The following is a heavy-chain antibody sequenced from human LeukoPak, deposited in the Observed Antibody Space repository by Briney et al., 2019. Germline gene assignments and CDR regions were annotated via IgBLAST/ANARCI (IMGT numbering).Heavy chain of an antibody. CDR1: GFIFSGSS. J-gene: IGHJ4*02. Sequence: GGSLRLSCAASGFIFSGSSMHCVRQASGRGLVWVGRIRSKANSYATAYAASVKCRSTISRDDSKNTAYLQMNSLKPEDTAVYYCTRPHYYDSSGYSDYWGQGTLVTVSS. CDR3: TRPHYYDSSGYSDY. D-gene: IGHD3-22*01. V-gene: IGHV3-73*01. CDR2: IRSKANSYAT.